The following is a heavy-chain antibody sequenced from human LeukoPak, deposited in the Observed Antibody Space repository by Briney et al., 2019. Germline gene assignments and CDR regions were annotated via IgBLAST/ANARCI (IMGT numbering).Heavy chain of an antibody. Sequence: GGSLRLSCAASGFTVSSKYMSWVRQAPGKGLEWVSVIYSGGSTYYADSVKGRFTISRDNSKNTLYLQMNSLKAEDTAVYYCARGRVYYDGSGYKTAEYFQHWGQGTLVTVSS. V-gene: IGHV3-53*01. J-gene: IGHJ1*01. CDR2: IYSGGST. CDR1: GFTVSSKY. CDR3: ARGRVYYDGSGYKTAEYFQH. D-gene: IGHD3-22*01.